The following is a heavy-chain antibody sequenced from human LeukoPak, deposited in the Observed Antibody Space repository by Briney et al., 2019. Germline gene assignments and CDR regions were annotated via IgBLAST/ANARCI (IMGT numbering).Heavy chain of an antibody. CDR1: GYTFTSYD. J-gene: IGHJ6*03. V-gene: IGHV1-8*01. CDR2: MNPNSGNT. D-gene: IGHD1-26*01. Sequence: ASVKVSCKASGYTFTSYDINWVRQATGQGLEWMGWMNPNSGNTGYAQKFQGRVTITRNTSISTAYMELSSLRSEDTAVYYCARVLRSYPYYYYYYMDVWGKGTTVTVSS. CDR3: ARVLRSYPYYYYYYMDV.